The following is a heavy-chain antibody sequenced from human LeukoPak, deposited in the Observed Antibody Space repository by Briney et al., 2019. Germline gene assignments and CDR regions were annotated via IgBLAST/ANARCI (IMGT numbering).Heavy chain of an antibody. D-gene: IGHD3-9*01. V-gene: IGHV4-59*01. CDR2: IYYSGST. Sequence: SETLSLSCTLSGVSISSNYWSWIRQPPGKGLEWIGYIYYSGSTNYNPSLKSRVTISVDTSKNKFSLKLSSVTAADTAVYYCARGDFDWLLFPYWGQGTLVTVSS. J-gene: IGHJ4*02. CDR1: GVSISSNY. CDR3: ARGDFDWLLFPY.